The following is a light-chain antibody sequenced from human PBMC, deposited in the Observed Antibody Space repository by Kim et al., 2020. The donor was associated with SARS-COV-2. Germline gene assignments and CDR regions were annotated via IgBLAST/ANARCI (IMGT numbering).Light chain of an antibody. CDR1: TSNIGSNY. V-gene: IGLV1-51*01. Sequence: QSVLTQPPSVSAAPGQRVTISCSGITSNIGSNYVSWYRQLPGTVPKLLIYDDNKRPSGIPDRFSGSKSGTSATLGITGLQTGDEADYYCGTWDSRLRVGVFGGGTQLTVL. CDR2: DDN. CDR3: GTWDSRLRVGV. J-gene: IGLJ2*01.